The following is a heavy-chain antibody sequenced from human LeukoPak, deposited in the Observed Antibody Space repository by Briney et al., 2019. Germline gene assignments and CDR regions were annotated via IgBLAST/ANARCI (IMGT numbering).Heavy chain of an antibody. V-gene: IGHV4-39*07. D-gene: IGHD3-10*01. CDR1: AGSISSSNYY. Sequence: PSETLSLTCSVSAGSISSSNYYWGWIRQPPGKGLEWIGEINHSGSTNYNPSLKSRATISVDTSKNQFSLKLSSVTAADTAVYYCARGSRVRGVIRMGNWFDPWGQGTLVTVSS. CDR2: INHSGST. J-gene: IGHJ5*02. CDR3: ARGSRVRGVIRMGNWFDP.